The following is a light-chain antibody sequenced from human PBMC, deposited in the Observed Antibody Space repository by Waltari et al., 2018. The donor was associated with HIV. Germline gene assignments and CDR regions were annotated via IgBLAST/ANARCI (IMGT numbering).Light chain of an antibody. CDR3: QSYDSSLSNWV. V-gene: IGLV1-40*01. Sequence: QSVLTQPPSVSGAPGQRVTISCTGSSSHIGAGYDVQWYQQLPGTAPKLLIYGNSNRPSGVPDRFSGSKSGTSASLAITGLQPDDETDYYCQSYDSSLSNWVFGGGTKLTVL. J-gene: IGLJ3*02. CDR1: SSHIGAGYD. CDR2: GNS.